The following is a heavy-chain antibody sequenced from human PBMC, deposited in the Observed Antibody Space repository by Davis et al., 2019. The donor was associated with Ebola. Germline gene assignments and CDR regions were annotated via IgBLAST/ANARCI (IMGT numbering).Heavy chain of an antibody. D-gene: IGHD3-10*01. CDR1: GGTFSDYP. Sequence: SVQVSCKASGGTFSDYPISWVRQAPGQGLEWMGGIIPIFGPASYAQKLQDRVTITADESTTTAYMELRSLTFDDTAVYYCARGKDTGWFGWFDPWGQGTLVTVSS. J-gene: IGHJ5*02. CDR2: IIPIFGPA. CDR3: ARGKDTGWFGWFDP. V-gene: IGHV1-69*13.